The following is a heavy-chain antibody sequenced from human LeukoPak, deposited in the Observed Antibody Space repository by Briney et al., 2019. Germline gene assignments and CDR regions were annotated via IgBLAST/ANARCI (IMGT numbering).Heavy chain of an antibody. CDR2: INHSGIT. Sequence: SETLSLTCAVYGGSFSGYFWSWIRQPPGKGLEWIGEINHSGITNYNPSLQSRVTISVDTSNNQFSLKLSSVTAADTAVYYCARVRAIGVGRRYYFDYWGQETLVTVSS. J-gene: IGHJ4*02. CDR3: ARVRAIGVGRRYYFDY. D-gene: IGHD3-16*01. CDR1: GGSFSGYF. V-gene: IGHV4-34*01.